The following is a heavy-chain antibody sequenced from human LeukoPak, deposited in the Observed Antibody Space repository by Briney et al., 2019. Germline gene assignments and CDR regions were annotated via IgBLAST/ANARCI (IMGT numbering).Heavy chain of an antibody. V-gene: IGHV1-69*13. CDR2: IIPIFGTA. Sequence: SVKVSCKASGYTFTDYYIHWVRQAPGQGLEWMGGIIPIFGTANYAQKFQGRVTITADESTSTAYMELSSLRSEDTAVYYCARDHVTDYDILTGYSDPRGWFDPWGQGTLVTVSS. D-gene: IGHD3-9*01. CDR3: ARDHVTDYDILTGYSDPRGWFDP. J-gene: IGHJ5*02. CDR1: GYTFTDYY.